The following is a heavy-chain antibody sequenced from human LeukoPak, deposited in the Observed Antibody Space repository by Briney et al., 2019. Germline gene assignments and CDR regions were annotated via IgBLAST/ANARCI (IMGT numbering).Heavy chain of an antibody. CDR1: GFIFGKYW. CDR2: IKLDGSEK. V-gene: IGHV3-7*03. CDR3: ARDQYDTWSRRGNFDS. Sequence: GGSLRLSCAASGFIFGKYWMSWVRQAPGKGLEWVANIKLDGSEKDYVDSVKGRFTISRDNTKNSLYLQMNSLRAEDTAVFYCARDQYDTWSRRGNFDSWGQGTLVIVSS. J-gene: IGHJ4*02. D-gene: IGHD3-3*01.